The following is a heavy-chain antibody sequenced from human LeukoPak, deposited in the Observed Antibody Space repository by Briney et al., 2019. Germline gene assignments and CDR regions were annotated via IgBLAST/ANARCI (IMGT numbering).Heavy chain of an antibody. D-gene: IGHD6-19*01. CDR2: IYYSGST. J-gene: IGHJ3*02. CDR3: ARARGGLDDPFDI. CDR1: GGSISSSSYY. Sequence: PSETLSLTCTVSGGSISSSSYYWGWIRQPPGKGLEWIGSIYYSGSTYYNPSLKSRVTISVDTSKNQFSLKLTSVTAADTAVFYCARARGGLDDPFDIWGQGTMVTVSS. V-gene: IGHV4-39*07.